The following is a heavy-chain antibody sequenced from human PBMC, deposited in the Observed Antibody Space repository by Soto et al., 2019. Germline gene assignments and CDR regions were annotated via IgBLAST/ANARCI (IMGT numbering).Heavy chain of an antibody. V-gene: IGHV3-23*01. J-gene: IGHJ4*02. D-gene: IGHD3-3*01. CDR3: AKRPTDFWSGYWPSDY. CDR2: ISGDGDAP. CDR1: GFTFSSYA. Sequence: PGGSLRLSCTASGFTFSSYAMDWVRQAPGKGLEWLSAISGDGDAPHYADSVKGRFTISRDNSKNTLFLQMSSLRAEDTAVYYCAKRPTDFWSGYWPSDYWGQGTLVTVSS.